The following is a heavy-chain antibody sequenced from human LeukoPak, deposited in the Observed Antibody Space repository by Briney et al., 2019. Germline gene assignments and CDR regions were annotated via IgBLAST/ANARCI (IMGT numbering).Heavy chain of an antibody. J-gene: IGHJ4*02. CDR2: ISAYNGNT. V-gene: IGHV1-18*01. CDR1: GYTFTSYG. Sequence: ASVKVSCKASGYTFTSYGISWVRQAPGQGLEWMGWISAYNGNTNYAQKLQGRVTLTTDTSTNTAYMEVTSLRSDDTAVYYCARDICASSRCYYGYFDYWGQGTRVTVSS. CDR3: ARDICASSRCYYGYFDY. D-gene: IGHD2-2*01.